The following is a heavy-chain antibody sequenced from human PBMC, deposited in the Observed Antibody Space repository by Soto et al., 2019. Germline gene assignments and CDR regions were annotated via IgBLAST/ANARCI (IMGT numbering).Heavy chain of an antibody. V-gene: IGHV4-39*01. D-gene: IGHD2-15*01. J-gene: IGHJ4*02. Sequence: QLQLQESGPGLVKPSETLSLTCTVSGGSISSSSYYWGWIRQPPGKGLEWIGSIYYSGSTYYNPSLKSRVTISVDTSKNQFSLKLSSVTAADTAVYYCARHPDCSGGSCRFGNFDYWGQGTLVTVSS. CDR3: ARHPDCSGGSCRFGNFDY. CDR2: IYYSGST. CDR1: GGSISSSSYY.